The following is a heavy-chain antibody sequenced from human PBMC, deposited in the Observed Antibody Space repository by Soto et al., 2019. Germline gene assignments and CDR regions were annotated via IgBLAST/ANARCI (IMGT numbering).Heavy chain of an antibody. Sequence: HLQLQESGPGLVKPSETLSLTCTVSGGSISTSPRFWGWIRQSPGKGLEWIGSLHCSGDTCYNPSLKGRITVTLDPSKNQFSLSQTSVTTADTAVYYCVSLTWGAGRWVDPWGQGTLVTVSS. CDR1: GGSISTSPRF. CDR3: VSLTWGAGRWVDP. D-gene: IGHD6-19*01. CDR2: LHCSGDT. V-gene: IGHV4-39*01. J-gene: IGHJ5*02.